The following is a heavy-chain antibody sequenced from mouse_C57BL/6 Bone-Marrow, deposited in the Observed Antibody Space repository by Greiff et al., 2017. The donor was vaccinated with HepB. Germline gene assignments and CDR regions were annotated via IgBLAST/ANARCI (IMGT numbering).Heavy chain of an antibody. J-gene: IGHJ3*01. D-gene: IGHD2-1*01. CDR3: ASLYVNFWFAY. Sequence: VKLVESGPGLVAPSQSLSITCTVSGFSLTSYAISWVRQPPGKGLEWLGVIWTGGGTNYNSALKSRLSISKDNSKSQFFLKMNSLQTDDTASYYCASLYVNFWFAYWGQGTLVTVSA. CDR2: IWTGGGT. CDR1: GFSLTSYA. V-gene: IGHV2-9-1*01.